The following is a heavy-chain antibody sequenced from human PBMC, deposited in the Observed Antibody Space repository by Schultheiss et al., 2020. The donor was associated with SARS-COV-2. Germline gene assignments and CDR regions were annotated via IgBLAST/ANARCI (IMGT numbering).Heavy chain of an antibody. Sequence: GGSLRLSCAASGFTFSSYSMNWVRQAPGKGLEWVSYISSSSSTIYYADSVKGRFTISRDNAKNSLYLQMNSLRAEDTAVYYCARGEVRYQLDYWGQGTLVTAAS. CDR3: ARGEVRYQLDY. V-gene: IGHV3-48*01. CDR2: ISSSSSTI. J-gene: IGHJ4*02. D-gene: IGHD2-2*01. CDR1: GFTFSSYS.